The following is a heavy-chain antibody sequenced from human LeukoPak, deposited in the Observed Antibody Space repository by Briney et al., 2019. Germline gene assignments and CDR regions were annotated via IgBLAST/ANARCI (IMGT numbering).Heavy chain of an antibody. CDR2: IGGSGGST. V-gene: IGHV3-23*01. CDR3: AKGPDYGGNAPFDY. D-gene: IGHD4-23*01. J-gene: IGHJ4*02. CDR1: GFTFSSYA. Sequence: PGGSLRLSCAASGFTFSSYAMSWVRQAPGKGLEWVSAIGGSGGSTYYADSVKGRFTISRDNSKNTLDVQMNSLRAEDTAVYYCAKGPDYGGNAPFDYWGQGTLVTVSS.